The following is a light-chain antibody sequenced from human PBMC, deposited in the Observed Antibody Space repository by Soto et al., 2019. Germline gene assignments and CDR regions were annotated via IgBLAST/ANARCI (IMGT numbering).Light chain of an antibody. J-gene: IGLJ1*01. V-gene: IGLV2-14*01. CDR1: SSDVGGYNY. CDR2: EVS. CDR3: SSYTSSGTLV. Sequence: QSALTQPASVSGSPGQSITIYCTGTSSDVGGYNYVSWHQQHPDKVPKLMIFEVSNRPSGVSNRFVGSKSGNTASLTISGLQAEDEGDYYCSSYTSSGTLVFGTGTKLTVL.